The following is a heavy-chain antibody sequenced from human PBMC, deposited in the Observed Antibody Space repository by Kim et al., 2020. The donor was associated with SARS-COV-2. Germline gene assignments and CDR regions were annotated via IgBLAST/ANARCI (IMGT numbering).Heavy chain of an antibody. J-gene: IGHJ6*02. CDR3: ARDFGSSSAYYYYGMDV. CDR2: ISSSGSTI. CDR1: GFTFSDYY. Sequence: GGSLRLSCAASGFTFSDYYMSWIRQAPGKGLEWVSYISSSGSTIYYADSVKGRFTISRDNAKNSLYLQMNSLRAEDTAVYYCARDFGSSSAYYYYGMDVWGQGTTVTVSS. V-gene: IGHV3-11*01. D-gene: IGHD6-6*01.